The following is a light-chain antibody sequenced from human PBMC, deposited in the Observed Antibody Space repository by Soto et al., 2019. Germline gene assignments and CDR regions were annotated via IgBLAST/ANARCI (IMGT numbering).Light chain of an antibody. Sequence: EVVLTQSPVTLSLSPGDRAALSCRASQSVTTAVAWYQQKPAQAPSLLIYDASYKATGVPARFSGSGSGTDFTLTISSVEPEDFSVYYCQQRSNRPRTFGQGTKLDI. V-gene: IGKV3-11*01. J-gene: IGKJ2*01. CDR1: QSVTTA. CDR2: DAS. CDR3: QQRSNRPRT.